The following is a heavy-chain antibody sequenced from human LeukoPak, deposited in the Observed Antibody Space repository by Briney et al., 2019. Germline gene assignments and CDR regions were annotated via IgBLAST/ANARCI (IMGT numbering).Heavy chain of an antibody. CDR1: GFTFSSYA. J-gene: IGHJ6*02. CDR3: ARAGGIFYYYYGMDV. V-gene: IGHV3-30-3*01. Sequence: GGSLRLSCAASGFTFSSYAMHWVRQAPGKGLEWVAVISYDGSNKYYADSVKGRFTISRDNSKNTLYLQMNSLRAEDTAVYYCARAGGIFYYYYGMDVWGQGTTVTVSS. D-gene: IGHD1-14*01. CDR2: ISYDGSNK.